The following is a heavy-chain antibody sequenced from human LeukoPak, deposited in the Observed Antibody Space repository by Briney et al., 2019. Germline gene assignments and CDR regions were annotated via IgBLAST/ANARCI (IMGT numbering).Heavy chain of an antibody. D-gene: IGHD3-22*01. V-gene: IGHV1-2*02. CDR1: GYTFTGYY. CDR2: INPNSGGT. Sequence: GASVKVSCKASGYTFTGYYMHWVRQAPGQGLEWMGWINPNSGGTNYAQKFQGRVTMTRDTSISTAYMELSRLRSDDTAVYYCARDQSYSPDSSGYYVYFDYWGQGTLVTVSS. CDR3: ARDQSYSPDSSGYYVYFDY. J-gene: IGHJ4*02.